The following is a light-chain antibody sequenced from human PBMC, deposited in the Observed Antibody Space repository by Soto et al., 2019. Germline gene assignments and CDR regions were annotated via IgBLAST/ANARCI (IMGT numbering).Light chain of an antibody. V-gene: IGKV3-15*01. CDR2: GAS. Sequence: ETVMTQSPATLSVSPGDGATLSCRASQSVSTNLAWYQQKPGQAPRLLIYGASTRAIGIPARFSGSGSGTEFTLTISSLQSEDFAVYYCQQYNNWPPWTFGQGTKVDIK. CDR3: QQYNNWPPWT. CDR1: QSVSTN. J-gene: IGKJ1*01.